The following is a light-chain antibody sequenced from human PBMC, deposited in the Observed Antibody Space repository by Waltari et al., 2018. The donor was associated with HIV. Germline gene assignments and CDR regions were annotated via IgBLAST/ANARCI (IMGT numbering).Light chain of an antibody. V-gene: IGKV2-30*02. CDR3: MQGTHSPPYT. J-gene: IGKJ2*01. CDR1: DSLVHSDGNTY. CDR2: KVS. Sequence: DVVMTQSPLSLPVILGQPAPISCRSSDSLVHSDGNTYLTWFQQRPGQSPRPLIYKVSNRDSGVPDRFSGSGSGTDFTLKISRVEAEDVGVYYCMQGTHSPPYTFGQGTKLEIK.